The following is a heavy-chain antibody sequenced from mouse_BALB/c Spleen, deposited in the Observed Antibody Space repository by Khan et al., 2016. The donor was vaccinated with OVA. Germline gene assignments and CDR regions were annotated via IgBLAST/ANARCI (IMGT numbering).Heavy chain of an antibody. CDR2: ISDGGSYT. J-gene: IGHJ3*01. Sequence: EVELVESGGGLVKPGGSLKLSCAASGFTFSDYYMYWVRQTPEKRLEWVATISDGGSYTYYPASVKGRFTISRDKAKNNLYLQRSSMKSEDTAMYYCARAGYGGFAYWGQGTLVTVSA. D-gene: IGHD1-1*02. V-gene: IGHV5-4*02. CDR1: GFTFSDYY. CDR3: ARAGYGGFAY.